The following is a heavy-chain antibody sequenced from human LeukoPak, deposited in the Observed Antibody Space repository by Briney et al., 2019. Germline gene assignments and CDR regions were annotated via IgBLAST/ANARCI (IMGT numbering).Heavy chain of an antibody. J-gene: IGHJ3*02. CDR3: ASTRQLPHPEFAFDI. CDR1: GGSISSSSYY. Sequence: PSETLSLTCTVSGGSISSSSYYWGWIRQPPGKGLEWIGSIYYSGSTYYDPSLKSRVTISVDTSKNQFSLKLSSVTAADTAVYYCASTRQLPHPEFAFDIWGQGTMVTVSS. V-gene: IGHV4-39*07. CDR2: IYYSGST. D-gene: IGHD6-6*01.